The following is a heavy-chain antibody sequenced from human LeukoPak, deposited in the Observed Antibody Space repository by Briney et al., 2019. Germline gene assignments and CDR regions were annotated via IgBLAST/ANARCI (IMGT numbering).Heavy chain of an antibody. CDR3: ARVRPAVAGIFRPWGPYYMDV. CDR2: ISAYNGNT. J-gene: IGHJ6*03. D-gene: IGHD6-19*01. Sequence: GASVKVSCKASGYTFTSYGISWVRQAPGQGLEWMGWISAYNGNTNYAQKLQGRVTMTTDTSTSTAYMELRSLRSDDTAVYYCARVRPAVAGIFRPWGPYYMDVWGKGTTVTISS. CDR1: GYTFTSYG. V-gene: IGHV1-18*01.